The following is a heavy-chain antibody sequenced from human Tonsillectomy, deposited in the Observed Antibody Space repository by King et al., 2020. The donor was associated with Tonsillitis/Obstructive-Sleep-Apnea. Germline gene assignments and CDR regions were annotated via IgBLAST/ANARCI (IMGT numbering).Heavy chain of an antibody. Sequence: VQLVESGGGLVQPGGSLRLSCAASGFTFSSYEMNWVRQAPGKGLEWVSYISSSGSTIYYADSVKGRFTISRDNAKNSLYLQMNSLRAEDTAVYYCARDPEAYSSFHFDYWGQGTLVTVSS. V-gene: IGHV3-48*03. CDR1: GFTFSSYE. J-gene: IGHJ4*02. D-gene: IGHD6-6*01. CDR3: ARDPEAYSSFHFDY. CDR2: ISSSGSTI.